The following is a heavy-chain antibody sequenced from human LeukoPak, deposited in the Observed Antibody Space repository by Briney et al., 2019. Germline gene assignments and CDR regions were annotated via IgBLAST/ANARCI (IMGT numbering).Heavy chain of an antibody. CDR3: ARLKGRELIDY. Sequence: SETLSLTCTVSGGSISSYYWSWIRQPPGKGLEWIGSIYYSGSTYYNPSLKSRVTISVDTSKNQFSLKLSSVTAADTAVYYCARLKGRELIDYWGQGTRVTVSS. J-gene: IGHJ4*02. CDR1: GGSISSYY. V-gene: IGHV4-59*05. D-gene: IGHD5-24*01. CDR2: IYYSGST.